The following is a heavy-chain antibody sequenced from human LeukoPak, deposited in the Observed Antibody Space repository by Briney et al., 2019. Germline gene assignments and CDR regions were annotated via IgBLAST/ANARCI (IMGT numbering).Heavy chain of an antibody. V-gene: IGHV1-69*02. Sequence: IIPILGIANYAQKFQGRVTITADKSTSTAYMELSSLRSEDTAVYYCARTHGSGSRAIRFDPWGQGTLVTVSS. CDR3: ARTHGSGSRAIRFDP. J-gene: IGHJ5*02. CDR2: IIPILGIA. D-gene: IGHD3-10*01.